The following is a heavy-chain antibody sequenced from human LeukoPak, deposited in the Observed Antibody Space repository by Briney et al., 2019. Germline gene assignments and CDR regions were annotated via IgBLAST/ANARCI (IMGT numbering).Heavy chain of an antibody. J-gene: IGHJ4*02. CDR2: ISGSGGNT. CDR1: GFSFSNYA. Sequence: HPGGSLRLSCAASGFSFSNYAMSWVRQAPGKGLEWVSGISGSGGNTYYADSVKGRFTISRDNSKNTLYLQMSSLRSEDTAVYYCAASPDYYDSSGYSYYFDYWGQGTLVTVSS. CDR3: AASPDYYDSSGYSYYFDY. V-gene: IGHV3-23*01. D-gene: IGHD3-22*01.